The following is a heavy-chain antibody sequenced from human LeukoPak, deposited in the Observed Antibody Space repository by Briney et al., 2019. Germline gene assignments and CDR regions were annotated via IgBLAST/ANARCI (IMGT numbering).Heavy chain of an antibody. CDR3: ARRAWYYDGSGYNWYFDL. CDR2: IYYSGST. V-gene: IGHV4-59*08. CDR1: GGSISSNY. J-gene: IGHJ2*01. Sequence: ASETLSLTCTVSGGSISSNYWSWIRQPPGKGLEWIGYIYYSGSTNYNPSLKSRVTISVDTSKNQFSLKLSSVTAADTAVYYCARRAWYYDGSGYNWYFDLWGRGTLVTVSS. D-gene: IGHD3-22*01.